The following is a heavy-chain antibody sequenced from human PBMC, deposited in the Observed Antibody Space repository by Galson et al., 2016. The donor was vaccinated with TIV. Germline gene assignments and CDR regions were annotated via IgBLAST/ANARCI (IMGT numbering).Heavy chain of an antibody. CDR1: GGTFSSYV. Sequence: SCKASGGTFSSYVFNWVRLAPGQGLEWMGGIIPLFRTTNNAQKFQGRVTFTADESRSTAYMELSSLKSEDTAIYYCATDRNTALDTYQAYYGMDAWGQGTAVTGSS. V-gene: IGHV1-69*01. CDR3: ATDRNTALDTYQAYYGMDA. CDR2: IIPLFRTT. D-gene: IGHD5-18*01. J-gene: IGHJ6*02.